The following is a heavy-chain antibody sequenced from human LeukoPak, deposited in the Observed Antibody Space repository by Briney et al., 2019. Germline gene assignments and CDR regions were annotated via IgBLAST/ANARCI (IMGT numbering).Heavy chain of an antibody. Sequence: PGGSLRLSCAASGFTFSSYWMSWVRQAPGKGLEWVAVMWYDGGSQYYADPVKGRFTISRENSKNTLYLQMNSLRAEDTAVYYCGRDSSYGVDYWGQGTLVTVSS. D-gene: IGHD3-10*01. J-gene: IGHJ4*02. CDR1: GFTFSSYW. CDR3: GRDSSYGVDY. V-gene: IGHV3-33*08. CDR2: MWYDGGSQ.